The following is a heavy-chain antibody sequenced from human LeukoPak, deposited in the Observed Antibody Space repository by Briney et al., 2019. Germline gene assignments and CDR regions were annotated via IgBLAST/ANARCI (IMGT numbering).Heavy chain of an antibody. D-gene: IGHD5-18*01. CDR3: ARQAALHSYGPGETDY. V-gene: IGHV5-51*01. J-gene: IGHJ4*02. Sequence: GESLKISCKGSGYSFTSYWIGWVRQMPGKGLEWMGIIYPGDSDTRYSPSFQGQVTISADKSISTAYLQWSSLKASDTAMYYCARQAALHSYGPGETDYWGQGTLITVSS. CDR2: IYPGDSDT. CDR1: GYSFTSYW.